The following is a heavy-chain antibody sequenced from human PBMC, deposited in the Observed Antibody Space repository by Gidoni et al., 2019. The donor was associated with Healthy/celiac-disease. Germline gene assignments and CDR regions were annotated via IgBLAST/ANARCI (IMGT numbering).Heavy chain of an antibody. CDR2: IYYSGST. D-gene: IGHD2-2*02. CDR3: ARDAPSWYTGGDGMDV. J-gene: IGHJ6*02. Sequence: LEWIGYIYYSGSTYYNPSLTSRVTISVDTSKNQFSLKVSSVTAADTAGYYCARDAPSWYTGGDGMDVLGQGTTVTVSS. V-gene: IGHV4-31*02.